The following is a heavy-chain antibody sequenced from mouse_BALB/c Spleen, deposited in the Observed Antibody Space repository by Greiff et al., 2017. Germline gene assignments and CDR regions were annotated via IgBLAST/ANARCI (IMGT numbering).Heavy chain of an antibody. CDR1: GYTFTSYW. V-gene: IGHV1-5*01. CDR3: TREGTTVVATRYFDY. J-gene: IGHJ2*01. D-gene: IGHD1-1*01. CDR2: IYPGNSDT. Sequence: VQLQQSGTVLARPGASVKMSCKASGYTFTSYWMHWVKQRPGQGLEWIGAIYPGNSDTSYNQKFKGKAKLTAVTSTSTAYMELSSLTTEDSAVYYCTREGTTVVATRYFDYWGQGTTLTVSS.